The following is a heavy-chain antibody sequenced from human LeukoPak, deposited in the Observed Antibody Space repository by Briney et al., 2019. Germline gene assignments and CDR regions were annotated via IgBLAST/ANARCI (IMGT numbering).Heavy chain of an antibody. CDR3: ARDEYGDYGCDR. Sequence: GGSLRLSCSASGFPFSSYAMHWVRQAPGKGLEYVSAISDSGGSTYYADSVKGRFTISRDNSKNTLYLQVNSLRAEDTAVYYCARDEYGDYGCDRWGQGTLVTVSS. CDR1: GFPFSSYA. J-gene: IGHJ5*02. D-gene: IGHD4-17*01. CDR2: ISDSGGST. V-gene: IGHV3-64*04.